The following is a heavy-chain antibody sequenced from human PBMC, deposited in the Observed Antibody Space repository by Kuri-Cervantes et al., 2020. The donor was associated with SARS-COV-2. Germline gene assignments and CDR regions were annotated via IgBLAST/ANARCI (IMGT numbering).Heavy chain of an antibody. J-gene: IGHJ4*02. CDR2: ISYDGSNK. D-gene: IGHD2-2*01. V-gene: IGHV3-30*19. CDR1: GFIFSSYG. Sequence: GESLKISCAASGFIFSSYGMHWVRQAPGKGLEWVAVISYDGSNKYYADSVKGRFTISGDNSKNTLYLQMNSLRAEDTAVYYCATPGVPAANYYFDYWGQGTLVTVSS. CDR3: ATPGVPAANYYFDY.